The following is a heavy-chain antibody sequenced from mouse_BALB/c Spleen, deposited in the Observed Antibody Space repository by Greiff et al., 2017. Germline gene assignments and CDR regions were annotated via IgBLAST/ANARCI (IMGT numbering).Heavy chain of an antibody. CDR3: ATIYYDYSFAY. CDR2: IYPGDGST. CDR1: GYTFTSYY. Sequence: QVQLKQSGPELVKPGASVKMSCKASGYTFTSYYIHWVKQRPGQGLEWIGWIYPGDGSTKYNEKFKGKTTLTADKSSSTAYMLLSSLTSEDSAIYFCATIYYDYSFAYWGQGTLVTVSA. V-gene: IGHV1S56*01. D-gene: IGHD2-4*01. J-gene: IGHJ3*01.